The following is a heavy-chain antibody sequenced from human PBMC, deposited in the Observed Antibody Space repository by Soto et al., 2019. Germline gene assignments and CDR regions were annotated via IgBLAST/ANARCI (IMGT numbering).Heavy chain of an antibody. J-gene: IGHJ4*02. V-gene: IGHV3-30-3*01. Sequence: QVQLVESGGGVVQPGRSLRLSCAASGFTFSSYAMHWVRQAPGKGLEWVAVISYDGSNKYYADSVKGRFTISRDNSKNTLYLQMNSLRAEDTAVYICARQPTVTTGYWGQGTLVTVSS. CDR2: ISYDGSNK. D-gene: IGHD4-17*01. CDR1: GFTFSSYA. CDR3: ARQPTVTTGY.